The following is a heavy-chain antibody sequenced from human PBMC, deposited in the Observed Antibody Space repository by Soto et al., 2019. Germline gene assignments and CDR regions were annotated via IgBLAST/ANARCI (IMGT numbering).Heavy chain of an antibody. V-gene: IGHV3-30*18. CDR1: GFTFGNYG. D-gene: IGHD1-26*01. CDR3: AKGGGSARYFDY. Sequence: QVQLVDSGGDVVQPGGSLRLSCTGSGFTFGNYGMHWVRQAPGKGLEWVANTSYDGNNKYYADSLKGRFTISRDNSKKMVYLQITSLGPEDTAVYYCAKGGGSARYFDYWGQGALVTVSS. CDR2: TSYDGNNK. J-gene: IGHJ4*02.